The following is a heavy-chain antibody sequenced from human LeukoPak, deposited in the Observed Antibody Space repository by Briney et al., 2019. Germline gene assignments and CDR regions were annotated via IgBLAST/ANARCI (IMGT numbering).Heavy chain of an antibody. CDR2: IDWDDDK. CDR3: ARLPPGYGSGWSFFDY. J-gene: IGHJ4*02. Sequence: TLSLTCSVSGGSMSTYYWSWIRQPPGKALEWLARIDWDDDKYYSTSLKTRLTISEDTSKNQVVLTMTNMDPVDTATYYCARLPPGYGSGWSFFDYWGQGTLVTVPS. CDR1: GGSMSTYYW. V-gene: IGHV2-70*11. D-gene: IGHD6-19*01.